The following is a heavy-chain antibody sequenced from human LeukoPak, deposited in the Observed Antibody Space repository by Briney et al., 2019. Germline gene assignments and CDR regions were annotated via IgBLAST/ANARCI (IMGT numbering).Heavy chain of an antibody. CDR2: IKQDGSEK. CDR3: ARDDYGGTRY. J-gene: IGHJ4*02. V-gene: IGHV3-7*01. Sequence: PGGSLRLSCAASGFTFTNYWMSWVRQAPGKGLEWVANIKQDGSEKYYVDSVKGRFSISRDNAKHSLYMQMNSLRAEDTAVYYCARDDYGGTRYWGQGTLVTVSS. D-gene: IGHD4/OR15-4a*01. CDR1: GFTFTNYW.